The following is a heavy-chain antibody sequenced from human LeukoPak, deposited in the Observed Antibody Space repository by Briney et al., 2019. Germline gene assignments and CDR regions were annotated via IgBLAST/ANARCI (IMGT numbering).Heavy chain of an antibody. J-gene: IGHJ4*02. CDR1: GGSISNSDYY. V-gene: IGHV4-39*07. CDR3: AGGITLDFDY. CDR2: ISYTGST. D-gene: IGHD3-10*01. Sequence: SETLSLTCTVSGGSISNSDYYWGWIRQPPGKGLEWIGTISYTGSTYYNPSLKSRVTISVDTSKNQFSLKLSSVTAADTAVYYCAGGITLDFDYWGQGTVVTVSS.